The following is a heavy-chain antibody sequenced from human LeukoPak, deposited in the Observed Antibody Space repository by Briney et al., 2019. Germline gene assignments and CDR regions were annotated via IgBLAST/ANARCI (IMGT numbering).Heavy chain of an antibody. CDR3: ARAGYCSSTSCFPPMVDP. J-gene: IGHJ5*02. CDR2: ISAYNGNT. D-gene: IGHD2-2*01. Sequence: REASVKVSCKASGYTFTSYGISWVRQAPGQGLEWMGWISAYNGNTNYAQKLQGRVTMTTDTSTSTAYMELRSLRSDDTAVYYCARAGYCSSTSCFPPMVDPWGQGTLVTVSS. V-gene: IGHV1-18*01. CDR1: GYTFTSYG.